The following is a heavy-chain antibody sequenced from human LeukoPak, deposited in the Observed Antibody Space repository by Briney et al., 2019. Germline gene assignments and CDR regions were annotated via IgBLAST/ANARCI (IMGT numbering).Heavy chain of an antibody. Sequence: GGSLRLSCAASGFTFSSYAMHWVRQAPGKGLEWVAVISYDGSNKYYADSVKGRFTISRDNSKNTLYLQMNSLRAEDTAVYYCARDIQRYSISWYRFGDYWGQGTLVTVSS. J-gene: IGHJ4*02. D-gene: IGHD6-13*01. CDR3: ARDIQRYSISWYRFGDY. CDR1: GFTFSSYA. CDR2: ISYDGSNK. V-gene: IGHV3-30-3*01.